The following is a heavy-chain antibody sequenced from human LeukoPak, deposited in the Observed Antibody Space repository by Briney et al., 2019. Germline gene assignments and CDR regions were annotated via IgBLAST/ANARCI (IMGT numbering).Heavy chain of an antibody. V-gene: IGHV4-61*05. J-gene: IGHJ4*02. CDR2: IYYSGST. CDR1: GGSISSSSYY. CDR3: AGTYYYDSSGYYYPGGY. Sequence: SETLSLTCTVSGGSISSSSYYWGWIRQPPGKGLEWIGYIYYSGSTNYNPTLKSRVTISVDTSKNQFSLKLSSVTAADTAVYYCAGTYYYDSSGYYYPGGYWGQGTLVTVSS. D-gene: IGHD3-22*01.